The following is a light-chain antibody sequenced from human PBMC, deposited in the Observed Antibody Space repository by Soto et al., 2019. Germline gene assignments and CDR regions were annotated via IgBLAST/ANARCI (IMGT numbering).Light chain of an antibody. Sequence: QSVLTQPPSASGTPGQRITISCSGSSSNIGSNTVNWYQQLPGTAPKLLIYSTNQRPSGVPDRFSGSKSGTSASLAISGLQSEDEAYYYCATWDDSLNGPVFGGGTKLTVL. J-gene: IGLJ3*02. CDR2: STN. CDR3: ATWDDSLNGPV. CDR1: SSNIGSNT. V-gene: IGLV1-44*01.